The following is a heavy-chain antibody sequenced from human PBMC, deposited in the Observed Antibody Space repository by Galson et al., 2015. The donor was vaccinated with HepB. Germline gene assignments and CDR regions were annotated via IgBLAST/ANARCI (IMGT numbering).Heavy chain of an antibody. CDR1: GYTFTSYG. CDR3: ARDPALWFGELLPDY. V-gene: IGHV1-18*01. CDR2: ISAYNGNT. J-gene: IGHJ4*02. D-gene: IGHD3-10*01. Sequence: SCKASGYTFTSYGISWVRQAPGQGLEWMGWISAYNGNTNYAQKLQGRVTMTTDTSTSTAYMELRSLRSDDTAVYYCARDPALWFGELLPDYWGQGTLVTVSS.